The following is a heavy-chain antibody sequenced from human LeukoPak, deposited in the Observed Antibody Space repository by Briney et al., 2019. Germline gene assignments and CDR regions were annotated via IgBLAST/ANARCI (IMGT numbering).Heavy chain of an antibody. Sequence: GGSLRLSCAASGFTFSSYAMHWVRQAPGKGLEYVSAISSNGGSTYYANSVKGRFTISRDNSKNTLYLQMGSLRAEDMAAYYCARTYYYGSGDYFDYWGQGTLVTVSS. D-gene: IGHD3-10*01. CDR3: ARTYYYGSGDYFDY. J-gene: IGHJ4*02. CDR2: ISSNGGST. CDR1: GFTFSSYA. V-gene: IGHV3-64*01.